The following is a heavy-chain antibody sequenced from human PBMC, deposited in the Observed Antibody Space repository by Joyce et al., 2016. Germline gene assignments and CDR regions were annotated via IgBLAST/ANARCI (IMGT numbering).Heavy chain of an antibody. V-gene: IGHV3-23*01. D-gene: IGHD1-7*01. CDR3: AKDQLPRPKVFDY. CDR2: ISGNSNRT. Sequence: EVQLLESGGALVQPGGSLRLSYAASGFNFGVYAMSWVRQAPGKGLEWVSAISGNSNRTYYADSVKGRFAISRDDSKNTLFLQMNSLRAEDTAMYFCAKDQLPRPKVFDYWGQGTLVTVSS. J-gene: IGHJ4*02. CDR1: GFNFGVYA.